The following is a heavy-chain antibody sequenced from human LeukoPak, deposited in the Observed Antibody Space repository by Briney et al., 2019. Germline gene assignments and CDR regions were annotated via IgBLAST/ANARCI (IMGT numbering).Heavy chain of an antibody. CDR1: GLTFSSYA. Sequence: GGSLRLSCAASGLTFSSYAMSWVRQAPGKGLEGGSGISGSGGKTYYADSVKGRFAISRDNFKNTLYLQMNSLRAEDTAVYYCAKDWTGTKPFDLWGRGTLVTVSS. CDR2: ISGSGGKT. D-gene: IGHD3/OR15-3a*01. CDR3: AKDWTGTKPFDL. J-gene: IGHJ2*01. V-gene: IGHV3-23*01.